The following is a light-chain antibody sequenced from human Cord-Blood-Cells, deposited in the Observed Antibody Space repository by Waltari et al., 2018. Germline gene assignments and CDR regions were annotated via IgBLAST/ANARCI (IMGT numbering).Light chain of an antibody. Sequence: DIVMTQSPDSLAVSLGERATINCKSSQSVLYSSNNKNYLAWYQKKPGQPPKLLIYWASTRESGVPDRFSGSGSGTDFTLTSSSLQAEDVAVYYCQQYYSTPFTFGPGTKVDIK. CDR2: WAS. V-gene: IGKV4-1*01. CDR1: QSVLYSSNNKNY. CDR3: QQYYSTPFT. J-gene: IGKJ3*01.